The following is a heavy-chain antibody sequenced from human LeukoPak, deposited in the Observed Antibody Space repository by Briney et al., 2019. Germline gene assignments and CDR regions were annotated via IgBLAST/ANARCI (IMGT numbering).Heavy chain of an antibody. CDR3: AKDSGWGVRGVDY. CDR2: ISGTVGHT. V-gene: IGHV3-23*01. D-gene: IGHD3-10*01. Sequence: GGSLSLSSALSGVAFCGYAMSSVAEAPGKGVEWFSGISGTVGHTYYAASVTGRFTISRDNSKNTLYLQMNSLRAEDTAVYCCAKDSGWGVRGVDYGGQGTLVTVSS. J-gene: IGHJ4*02. CDR1: GVAFCGYA.